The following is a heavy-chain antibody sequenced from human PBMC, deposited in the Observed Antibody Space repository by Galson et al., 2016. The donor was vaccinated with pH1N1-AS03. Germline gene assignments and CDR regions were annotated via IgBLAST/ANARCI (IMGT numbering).Heavy chain of an antibody. J-gene: IGHJ5*02. V-gene: IGHV5-51*01. D-gene: IGHD2-8*01. CDR3: ARHGTHGYSNWFDP. CDR2: IYPGDSDT. Sequence: QSGAEVKKPGESLKISCMGSGTSFSNYWIGWVRQMPGKGLEWMGIIYPGDSDTRYNPSFQGQVTITADKSITTAYLQWSSLKASDTAIYYCARHGTHGYSNWFDPWGQGTLVTVSS. CDR1: GTSFSNYW.